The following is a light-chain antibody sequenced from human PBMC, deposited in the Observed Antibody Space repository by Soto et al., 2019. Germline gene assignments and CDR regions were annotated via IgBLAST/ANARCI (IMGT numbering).Light chain of an antibody. V-gene: IGLV2-14*03. J-gene: IGLJ1*01. Sequence: QFVLTQPASLSGSPWQSVTISCTGTSSHVGGYNYVSWYQQHPGKAPKLMIYDVSNRPSGVSNRFSGSKSGNTASLTISGLQAEDEADYYCSSYTSSSLHVFGTGTKVTVL. CDR2: DVS. CDR3: SSYTSSSLHV. CDR1: SSHVGGYNY.